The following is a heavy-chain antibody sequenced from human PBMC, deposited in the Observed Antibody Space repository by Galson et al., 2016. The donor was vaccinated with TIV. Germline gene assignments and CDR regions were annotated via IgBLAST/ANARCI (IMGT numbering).Heavy chain of an antibody. V-gene: IGHV1-46*01. CDR1: GYTFTRYY. J-gene: IGHJ3*02. CDR2: MNPSGGGT. Sequence: SVKVSCKASGYTFTRYYIHWVRQAPGQGLEWMGAMNPSGGGTNHAQNFQGRVTLTRDTSTTTVYMELSTLRSKDTAVYYCASGTASSWTFDIWGQGTMVTVSS. CDR3: ASGTASSWTFDI. D-gene: IGHD6-13*01.